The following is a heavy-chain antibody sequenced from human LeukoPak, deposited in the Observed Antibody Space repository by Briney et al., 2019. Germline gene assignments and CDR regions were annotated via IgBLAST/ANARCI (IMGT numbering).Heavy chain of an antibody. CDR3: ARHSSGWYYFDY. J-gene: IGHJ4*02. D-gene: IGHD6-19*01. CDR2: AYYSGST. CDR1: GGSISSSGYY. Sequence: SETLSLTCTVSGGSISSSGYYWGWIRQPPGKGLEWIGSAYYSGSTYYNPSLKSRVIISVDTSKNQFSLKLSSVTAADTAVYYCARHSSGWYYFDYWGQGTLVTVSS. V-gene: IGHV4-39*01.